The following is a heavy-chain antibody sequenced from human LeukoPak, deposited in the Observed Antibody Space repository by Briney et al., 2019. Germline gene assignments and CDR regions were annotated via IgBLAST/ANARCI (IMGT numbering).Heavy chain of an antibody. Sequence: SETLSLTCAVYGGSFSGYYWSWIRQPPGEGLEWIGEINHSGSTNYNPSLKSRVTISVDTSKNQFSLKLSSVTAADTAVYYCARSSNCSGGSCYEGSDYFDYWGQGTLVTVSS. V-gene: IGHV4-34*01. CDR1: GGSFSGYY. J-gene: IGHJ4*02. CDR3: ARSSNCSGGSCYEGSDYFDY. CDR2: INHSGST. D-gene: IGHD2-15*01.